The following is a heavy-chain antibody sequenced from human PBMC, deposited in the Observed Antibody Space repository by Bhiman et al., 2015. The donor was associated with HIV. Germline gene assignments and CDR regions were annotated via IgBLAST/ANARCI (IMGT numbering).Heavy chain of an antibody. J-gene: IGHJ5*02. V-gene: IGHV3-7*05. Sequence: EVQLVESGGGLVQPGGSLRLSCTASGFTFSSYWMTWVRQAPGKGLEWVANIKQDGGEKYYVDSVKGRFTISRDNAKNSLYLQMRVEDTAVYYCARAPASGWYWSWFDPWGQGNPGSPSPQ. CDR1: GFTFSSYW. CDR3: ARAPASGWYWSWFDP. D-gene: IGHD6-19*01. CDR2: IKQDGGEK.